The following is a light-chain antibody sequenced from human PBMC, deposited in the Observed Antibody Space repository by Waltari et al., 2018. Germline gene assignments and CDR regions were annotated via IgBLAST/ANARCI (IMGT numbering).Light chain of an antibody. CDR2: GAS. J-gene: IGKJ2*01. CDR1: QNIATF. Sequence: DIQMTQSPSSLSASVGVRVTITCRASQNIATFLNWYQQKSGEAPKLLIYGASSLQSGVPSRFSGSGSGTDFTLTISSLQPDDFATYYCQQSYSTPRYTFGQGTNLEI. V-gene: IGKV1-39*01. CDR3: QQSYSTPRYT.